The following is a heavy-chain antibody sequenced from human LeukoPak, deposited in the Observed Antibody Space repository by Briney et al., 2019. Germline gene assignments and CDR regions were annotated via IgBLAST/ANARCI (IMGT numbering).Heavy chain of an antibody. CDR1: GGSISSYY. V-gene: IGHV4-59*04. J-gene: IGHJ5*02. CDR2: IYYSGST. D-gene: IGHD3-3*01. CDR3: ARHDYEFWRGYYYWFDP. Sequence: KPSETLSLTCTVSGGSISSYYWSWIRQPPGKGLEWIGYIYYSGSTYYNPSLKSRVTISVDTSKNQFSLKLSSVTAADTAVYYCARHDYEFWRGYYYWFDPWGQGTLVTVSS.